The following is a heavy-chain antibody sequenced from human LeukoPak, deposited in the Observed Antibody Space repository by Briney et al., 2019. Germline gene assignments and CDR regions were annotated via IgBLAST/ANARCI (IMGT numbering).Heavy chain of an antibody. Sequence: SETLSLTCTVSGGSISNNYWSWIRQPPGKGLEWIGYIYYSGSTNYNPSLKSRVTISVDTSKNQFSLKLYSVTAADTAVYYCARLGGCSSTSCYVHWFDPWGQGTLVTVSS. CDR3: ARLGGCSSTSCYVHWFDP. J-gene: IGHJ5*02. D-gene: IGHD2-2*01. CDR2: IYYSGST. CDR1: GGSISNNY. V-gene: IGHV4-59*01.